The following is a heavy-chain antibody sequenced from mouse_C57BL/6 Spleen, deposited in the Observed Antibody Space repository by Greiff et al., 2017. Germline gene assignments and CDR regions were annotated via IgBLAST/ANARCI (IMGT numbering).Heavy chain of an antibody. CDR2: IDPSDSYT. Sequence: QVQLQQPGAELVMPGASVKLSCKASGYTFTSYWMHWVKQRPGQGLEWIGEIDPSDSYTNYNQKFKCKSTLTVDKSSSTAYMQLSSLTSEDSAVYYCARSGFYYGSSPGWFAYWGQGTLVTVSA. CDR3: ARSGFYYGSSPGWFAY. V-gene: IGHV1-69*01. D-gene: IGHD1-1*01. J-gene: IGHJ3*01. CDR1: GYTFTSYW.